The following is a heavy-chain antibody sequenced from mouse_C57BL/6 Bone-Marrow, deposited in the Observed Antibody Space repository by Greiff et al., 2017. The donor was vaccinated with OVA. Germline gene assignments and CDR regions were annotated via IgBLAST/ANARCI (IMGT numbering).Heavy chain of an antibody. CDR3: AREGYGPWFAY. V-gene: IGHV1-55*01. J-gene: IGHJ3*01. Sequence: QVQLQQPGAELVKPGASVKMSCKASGYTFTSYWITWVKQRPGQGLEWIGELYPGSGSTNYNEKFKSKATLTVDTSSSTAYMQLSSLSSEDSAVYYCAREGYGPWFAYWGQGTLVTVSA. D-gene: IGHD2-10*02. CDR1: GYTFTSYW. CDR2: LYPGSGST.